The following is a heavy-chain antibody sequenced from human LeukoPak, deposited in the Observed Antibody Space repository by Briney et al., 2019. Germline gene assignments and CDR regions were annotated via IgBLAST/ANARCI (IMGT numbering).Heavy chain of an antibody. J-gene: IGHJ3*02. CDR3: ARRRWELPDLHDAFDI. CDR1: GYSFTSYG. Sequence: GASVKVSCKASGYSFTSYGISWVRLAPGQGLEWMGWISAYNGNTNYAQKLQGRVTMTTDTSTSTAYMELRSLRSDDTAVYYCARRRWELPDLHDAFDIWGQGTMVTVSS. V-gene: IGHV1-18*01. CDR2: ISAYNGNT. D-gene: IGHD1-26*01.